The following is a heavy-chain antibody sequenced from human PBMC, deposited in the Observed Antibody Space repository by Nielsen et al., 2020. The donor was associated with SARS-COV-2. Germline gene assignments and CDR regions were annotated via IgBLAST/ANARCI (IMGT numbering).Heavy chain of an antibody. CDR2: IYHSGST. CDR3: SSRAMVRGVIMDAFDI. CDR1: GYSISSGYY. D-gene: IGHD3-10*01. Sequence: SETLSLTCTVSGYSISSGYYWGWIRPPPGKGLEWIGSIYHSGSTSYNPSLKSRVTISVDTSKNQFSLKLSSVTAADTAVYYCSSRAMVRGVIMDAFDIWGQGTMVTVSS. J-gene: IGHJ3*02. V-gene: IGHV4-38-2*02.